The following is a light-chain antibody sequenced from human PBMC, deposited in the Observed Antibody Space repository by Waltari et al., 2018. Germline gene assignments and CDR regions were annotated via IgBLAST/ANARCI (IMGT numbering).Light chain of an antibody. CDR2: STN. Sequence: QTVVTQEPSFSVSPGGTVTLTCGLSSGSVSYNYYPIWFQQTPGQAPRTLIYSTNPRSSGVSDLFSGSILGNRAALTITGAQANDESDYYCVLYVGGGSWVFGGGTKLTVL. CDR1: SGSVSYNYY. V-gene: IGLV8-61*01. J-gene: IGLJ3*02. CDR3: VLYVGGGSWV.